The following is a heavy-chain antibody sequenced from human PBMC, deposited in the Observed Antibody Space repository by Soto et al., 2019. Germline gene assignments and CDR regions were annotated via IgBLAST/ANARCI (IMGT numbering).Heavy chain of an antibody. CDR1: GFTFRSYW. V-gene: IGHV3-7*03. D-gene: IGHD3-3*01. J-gene: IGHJ4*02. CDR2: IKPDGSEK. Sequence: AGSLRLSCATSGFTFRSYWMTWVGHARGKGPEWVANIKPDGSEKQYVDSVKGRFAVSRDNAKKSLDLQMNSLRVEDTAVYYCARAEDYDFWSGPPKYFDNWGQGTQVTVSS. CDR3: ARAEDYDFWSGPPKYFDN.